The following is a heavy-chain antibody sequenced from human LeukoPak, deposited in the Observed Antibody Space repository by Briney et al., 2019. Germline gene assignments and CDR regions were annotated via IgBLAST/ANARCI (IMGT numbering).Heavy chain of an antibody. CDR2: IRNDGGNK. CDR3: ATIHYGGLDY. V-gene: IGHV3-30*02. Sequence: QPGGSLRLSCAASGFTFNTFGMHWVRQAPGKGLEWVAFIRNDGGNKFYADSVKGRFTISRDNAKNSLYLQMNSLRAEDTAVYSCATIHYGGLDYWGQGTLVTVSS. CDR1: GFTFNTFG. J-gene: IGHJ4*02. D-gene: IGHD4-23*01.